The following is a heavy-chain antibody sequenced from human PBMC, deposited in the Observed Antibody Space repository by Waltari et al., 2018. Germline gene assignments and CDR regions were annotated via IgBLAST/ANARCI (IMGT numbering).Heavy chain of an antibody. D-gene: IGHD1-26*01. Sequence: EVQLVESGGGLVQPGGSLRLSCAASGFTFSSYWMSWVRQAPGKGLEWVANRKQDGSEKYYVDSVKGRFTISRDNAKNSLYLQMNSLRAEDTAVYYCARDQFGWEPHPVDYWGQGTLVTVSS. CDR3: ARDQFGWEPHPVDY. V-gene: IGHV3-7*01. J-gene: IGHJ4*02. CDR1: GFTFSSYW. CDR2: RKQDGSEK.